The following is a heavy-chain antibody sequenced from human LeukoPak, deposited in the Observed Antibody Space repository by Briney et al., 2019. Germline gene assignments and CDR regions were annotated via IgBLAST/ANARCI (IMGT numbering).Heavy chain of an antibody. CDR2: IAAYNGLT. Sequence: ASVKVSCKASGYSFTGYGVAWVRQAPGQGLEWMGWIAAYNGLTNYAENLQGRLTLSTDTSTSTAFMELRNLTSDDTAVYYCATAGRITNFGVAPYDFDYWGQGTLVTVSS. J-gene: IGHJ4*02. D-gene: IGHD3-3*01. V-gene: IGHV1-18*01. CDR1: GYSFTGYG. CDR3: ATAGRITNFGVAPYDFDY.